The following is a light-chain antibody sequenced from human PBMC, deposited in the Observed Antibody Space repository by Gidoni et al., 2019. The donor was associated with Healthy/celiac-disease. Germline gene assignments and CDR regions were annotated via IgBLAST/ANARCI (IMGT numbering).Light chain of an antibody. CDR1: KLGDKY. Sequence: SYELTQPHSVSVSPGQTASITCSGDKLGDKYACWYQQKPGQSPVLVIYQDSKRPSGIPERFSGSNSGNTATLTISGTQAMDEADYYCQTWDSSTGGVVFGGGTKLTVL. CDR3: QTWDSSTGGVV. CDR2: QDS. V-gene: IGLV3-1*01. J-gene: IGLJ2*01.